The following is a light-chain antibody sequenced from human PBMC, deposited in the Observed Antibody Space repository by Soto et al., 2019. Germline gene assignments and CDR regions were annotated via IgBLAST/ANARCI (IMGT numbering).Light chain of an antibody. CDR2: GAS. CDR3: QQYNNWPPQIT. V-gene: IGKV3-15*01. CDR1: RSVSSN. Sequence: PGERATVSCSASRSVSSNLAWYQQKPGQSPRLLIYGASTRATGLPVRFSGSGSGTEFTLTISSLQSEDFAVYYCQQYNNWPPQITFGQGTRLEIK. J-gene: IGKJ5*01.